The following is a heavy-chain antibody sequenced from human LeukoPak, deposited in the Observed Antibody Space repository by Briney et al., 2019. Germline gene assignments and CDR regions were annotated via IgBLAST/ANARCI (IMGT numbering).Heavy chain of an antibody. J-gene: IGHJ4*02. CDR2: ISSSGRTI. CDR1: GFTFSSYE. Sequence: GGSLRLSCAASGFTFSSYEMNWVRQAPGKGLEWVSYISSSGRTIYYADSVKGRFTISRDNAKNSLYLQMNSLRAEDTAVYYCARVEASGYDYGAFDYWGQGTLVTVSS. CDR3: ARVEASGYDYGAFDY. D-gene: IGHD5-12*01. V-gene: IGHV3-48*03.